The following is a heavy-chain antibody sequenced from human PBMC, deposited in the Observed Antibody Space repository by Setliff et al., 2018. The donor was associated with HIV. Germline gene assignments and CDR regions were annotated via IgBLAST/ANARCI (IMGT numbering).Heavy chain of an antibody. Sequence: SVKVSCKASRSTFNSHTINWVRQAPGQGLDWMGRIIPILGVANYAQRFQGKVTITADKPTSTAYMELTILRFDDTAMYYCVRGVQSPPHYSYYYMDVWGEGTMVTVSS. V-gene: IGHV1-69*02. J-gene: IGHJ6*03. CDR3: VRGVQSPPHYSYYYMDV. CDR2: IIPILGVA. D-gene: IGHD3-3*01. CDR1: RSTFNSHT.